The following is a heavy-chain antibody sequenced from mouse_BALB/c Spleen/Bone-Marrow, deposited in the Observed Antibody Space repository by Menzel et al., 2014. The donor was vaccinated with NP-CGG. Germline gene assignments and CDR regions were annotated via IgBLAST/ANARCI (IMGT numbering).Heavy chain of an antibody. Sequence: VMLVESGPGLVQPSQSLSITCTVSGFSFPNYGVYWVRQSPGKGLEWLGVIWSGGSTDYNAAFISRLSISKDNSKSQVFFKMNSLQVNDTAIYYCARNPVGRNYFDYWGQGTTLTVSS. V-gene: IGHV2-2*02. CDR2: IWSGGST. CDR3: ARNPVGRNYFDY. J-gene: IGHJ2*01. CDR1: GFSFPNYG. D-gene: IGHD4-1*01.